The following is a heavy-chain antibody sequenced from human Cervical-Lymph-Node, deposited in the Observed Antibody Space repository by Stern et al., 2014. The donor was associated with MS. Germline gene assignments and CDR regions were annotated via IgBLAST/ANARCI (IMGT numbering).Heavy chain of an antibody. CDR2: INPSGAT. CDR3: AVRYCSGGRCYSVPDV. J-gene: IGHJ6*02. V-gene: IGHV1-46*02. D-gene: IGHD2-15*01. Sequence: QVQLVQSGSEVKKPGASVKVSCKASEYTHNNYLIHWVRQAPGQRPDWMGVINPSGATNYAQKVQDRVTMTTDASTSTFYMELIRLRSEDTAVYYCAVRYCSGGRCYSVPDVWGQGTTVIVSS. CDR1: EYTHNNYL.